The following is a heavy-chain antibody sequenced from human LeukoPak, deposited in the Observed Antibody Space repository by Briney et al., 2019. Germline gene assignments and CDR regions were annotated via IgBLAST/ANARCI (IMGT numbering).Heavy chain of an antibody. CDR3: ARGHCSSTSCSRNWFDP. Sequence: SETLSLTCTVSGGSISSHYWSWIRQPPGKGLEWIGYIYYSGSTNYNPSLKSRVTISVDTSKNQFSLKLSSVTAADTAVYYCARGHCSSTSCSRNWFDPRGQGTLVTVSS. CDR1: GGSISSHY. D-gene: IGHD2-2*01. CDR2: IYYSGST. V-gene: IGHV4-59*11. J-gene: IGHJ5*02.